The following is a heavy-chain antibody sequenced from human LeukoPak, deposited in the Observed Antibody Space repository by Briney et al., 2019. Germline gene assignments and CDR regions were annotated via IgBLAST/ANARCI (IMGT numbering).Heavy chain of an antibody. Sequence: GGSLRLSCVASGFTFSNQGMHWVRQAPGKGLEWVAVIAGDGGAKFCADSVKGRFTLFRDNPKNTLYLQVNDLSAEDTAVYYCAREATWGQWYFDLWGQGTPVSVSS. CDR3: AREATWGQWYFDL. J-gene: IGHJ4*02. CDR1: GFTFSNQG. D-gene: IGHD6-19*01. CDR2: IAGDGGAK. V-gene: IGHV3-30*03.